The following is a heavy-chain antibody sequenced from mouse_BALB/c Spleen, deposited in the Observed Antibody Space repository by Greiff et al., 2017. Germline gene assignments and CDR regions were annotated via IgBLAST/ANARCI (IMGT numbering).Heavy chain of an antibody. D-gene: IGHD4-1*01. CDR1: GYTFTSYW. CDR2: IDPSDSYT. V-gene: IGHV1-69*02. Sequence: QVQLQQSGAELVKPGASVKLSCKASGYTFTSYWMHWVKQRPGQGLEWIGEIDPSDSYTNYNQKFKGKATLTVDKSSSTAYMQLSSLTSEDSAVYYCAPSSGTLYAMDYWGQGTSVTVSS. J-gene: IGHJ4*01. CDR3: APSSGTLYAMDY.